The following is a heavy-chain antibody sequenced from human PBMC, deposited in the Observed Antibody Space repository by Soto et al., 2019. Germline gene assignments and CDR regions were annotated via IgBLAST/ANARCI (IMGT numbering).Heavy chain of an antibody. CDR3: AREGAAPYYYYGMDV. CDR2: IYYSGST. D-gene: IGHD6-6*01. V-gene: IGHV4-31*03. Sequence: QVQLQESGPGLVKPSQTLSLTCTVSGGSISSGGYFWSWIRQHPGKGLEWIGFIYYSGSTYYNPPLKSRVTISVDTSNNQFSLKLSSVTAADTAVYYCAREGAAPYYYYGMDVWGQGTTVTVSS. J-gene: IGHJ6*02. CDR1: GGSISSGGYF.